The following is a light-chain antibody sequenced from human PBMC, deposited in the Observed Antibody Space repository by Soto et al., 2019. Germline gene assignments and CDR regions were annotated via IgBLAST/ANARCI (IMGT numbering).Light chain of an antibody. CDR1: QSVASSH. CDR3: QQYGSSGT. Sequence: EIVLTQSPCTLSLSPGERATLSCRASQSVASSHLAWYRQKPGQAPRLLIYGASNRATGIPDRFSGSGSGTDFTLTISRLEPEDFAVYYCQQYGSSGTFGQGTKVDIK. V-gene: IGKV3-20*01. J-gene: IGKJ1*01. CDR2: GAS.